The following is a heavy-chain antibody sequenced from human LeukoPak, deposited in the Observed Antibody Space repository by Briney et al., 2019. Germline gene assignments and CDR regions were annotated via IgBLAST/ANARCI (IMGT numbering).Heavy chain of an antibody. CDR3: AELGITMIGGV. CDR1: GFTFSSYG. J-gene: IGHJ6*04. CDR2: ISGSGGRT. D-gene: IGHD3-10*02. Sequence: GGSLRLSCGASGFTFSSYGMSWVRQAPGKGLEWVSAISGSGGRTQYADSVKGRFTISRDNSRNTLYLQMNSLRAEDTAVYYCAELGITMIGGVWGKGTTVTISS. V-gene: IGHV3-23*01.